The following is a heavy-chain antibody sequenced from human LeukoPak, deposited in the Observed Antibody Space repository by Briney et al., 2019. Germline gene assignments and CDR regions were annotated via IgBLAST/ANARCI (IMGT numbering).Heavy chain of an antibody. CDR1: GGSFSGYY. Sequence: PSETLSLTCAVYGGSFSGYYWSWIRQPPGKGLEWIGEINHSGSTNYNPSLKSRVTISVDTSKNQFSLKLSSVTAADTAVYYCARVRRATTDYYYYYYMDVWGKGTTVTVSS. CDR2: INHSGST. CDR3: ARVRRATTDYYYYYYMDV. D-gene: IGHD1-26*01. J-gene: IGHJ6*03. V-gene: IGHV4-34*01.